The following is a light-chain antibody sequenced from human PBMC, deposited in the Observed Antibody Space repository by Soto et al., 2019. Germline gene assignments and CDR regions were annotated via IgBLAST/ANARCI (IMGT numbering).Light chain of an antibody. CDR2: SNN. CDR3: AAWDDSLSGYV. Sequence: QSVLTQPPSASGTPGQRVTISCSGSSSNIGSNYVYWYQQLPGTAPKLLIYSNNQRPSGVPDLFSGSKSGTSASLAISGLRSEDAADYYCAAWDDSLSGYVFGTGTKLTVL. V-gene: IGLV1-47*02. CDR1: SSNIGSNY. J-gene: IGLJ1*01.